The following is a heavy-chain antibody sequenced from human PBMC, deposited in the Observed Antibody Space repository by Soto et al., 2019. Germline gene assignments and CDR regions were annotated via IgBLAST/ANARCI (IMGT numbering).Heavy chain of an antibody. CDR1: GFTFSSYG. D-gene: IGHD5-12*01. Sequence: GGSLRLSCSASGFTFSSYGMHWVRQAPGKGLEWVAVVSYDGSNKYYADSVKGRFTISRDNSKNTLYLQMNSLRAEDTAVYYWAKDVEGGGYELDAFDSWRRGTMVTVSS. V-gene: IGHV3-30*18. J-gene: IGHJ3*02. CDR3: AKDVEGGGYELDAFDS. CDR2: VSYDGSNK.